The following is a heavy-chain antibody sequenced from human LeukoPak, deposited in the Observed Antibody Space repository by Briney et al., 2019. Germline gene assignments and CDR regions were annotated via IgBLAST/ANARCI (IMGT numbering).Heavy chain of an antibody. D-gene: IGHD3-3*01. V-gene: IGHV4-4*07. Sequence: PSETLSLTCTVSGGSISSYYWSWVRQPAGKGLEWIGRIYTSGSTNYNPSLKSRVTMSVDTSKNQFSLKLSSVTAADTAVYYCARSYYDFWSGYSPYYYYYMDVWGKGTTVTVSS. J-gene: IGHJ6*03. CDR3: ARSYYDFWSGYSPYYYYYMDV. CDR2: IYTSGST. CDR1: GGSISSYY.